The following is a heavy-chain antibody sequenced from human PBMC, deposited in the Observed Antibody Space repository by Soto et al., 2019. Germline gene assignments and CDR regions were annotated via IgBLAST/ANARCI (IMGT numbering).Heavy chain of an antibody. Sequence: SSETQCLTCTVAGGYIRSSSYYWGWIRQPPGKGLEWIGSIYYSGSTYYNPSLKSRVTISVDTSKNQFSLKLSSVTAADTAVYYCARHEAAVADFDYWGQGALVTVSS. J-gene: IGHJ4*02. D-gene: IGHD6-19*01. CDR1: GGYIRSSSYY. V-gene: IGHV4-39*01. CDR3: ARHEAAVADFDY. CDR2: IYYSGST.